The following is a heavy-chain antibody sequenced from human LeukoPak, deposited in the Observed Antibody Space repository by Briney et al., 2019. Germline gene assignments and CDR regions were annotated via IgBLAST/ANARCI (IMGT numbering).Heavy chain of an antibody. CDR3: ARLIGDSSGYYPSSWFDP. Sequence: RGESLKISCKGSGYSFTSYWIGWVRQMPGKGLEWMGIIYPGDSDTRYSPSFQGQVTISADKSISTAYLQWSSLKASDTAMYYCARLIGDSSGYYPSSWFDPWGQGTLVTVSS. J-gene: IGHJ5*02. D-gene: IGHD3-22*01. CDR2: IYPGDSDT. V-gene: IGHV5-51*01. CDR1: GYSFTSYW.